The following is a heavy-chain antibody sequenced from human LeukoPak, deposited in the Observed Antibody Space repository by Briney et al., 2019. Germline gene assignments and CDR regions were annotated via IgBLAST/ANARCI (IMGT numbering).Heavy chain of an antibody. CDR3: ARGIDY. V-gene: IGHV4-38-2*01. CDR2: IYHSGST. J-gene: IGHJ4*02. Sequence: SETLSLTCAVSGYSISSGYYWGWIRQPPGKGLEWIGNIYHSGSTYYNSSLKSRVTISVDTSKNQFSLKLSSATAADTAVYYCARGIDYWGQGTLVTVSS. CDR1: GYSISSGYY.